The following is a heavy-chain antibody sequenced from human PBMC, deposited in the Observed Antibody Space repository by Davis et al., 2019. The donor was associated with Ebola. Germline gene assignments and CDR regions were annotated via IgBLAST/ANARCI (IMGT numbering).Heavy chain of an antibody. CDR1: GYNFSYYW. V-gene: IGHV5-10-1*01. CDR3: ARRHYDSSGVLDY. Sequence: KVSCKGSGYNFSYYWIAWVRQMPGKGLEWMGRIDPSDSYTNYSPSFQGHVTISADKSISTAYLQWSSLKASDTAMYYCARRHYDSSGVLDYWGQGTLVTVSS. J-gene: IGHJ4*02. CDR2: IDPSDSYT. D-gene: IGHD3-22*01.